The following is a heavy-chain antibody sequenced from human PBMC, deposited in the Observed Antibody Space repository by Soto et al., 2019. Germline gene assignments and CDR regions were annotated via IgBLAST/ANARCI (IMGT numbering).Heavy chain of an antibody. CDR1: GFTFSSYG. CDR2: ISYDGSNK. Sequence: QVQLVESGGGVVQPGRSLRLSCAASGFTFSSYGMHWVRQAPGKGLEWVAVISYDGSNKYYVDSVKGRFTISRDNSKNTLYLQMNSLRAEDTAVYYCAKAQPDYATVTTAISYWGQGTLVTVSS. J-gene: IGHJ4*02. CDR3: AKAQPDYATVTTAISY. V-gene: IGHV3-30*18. D-gene: IGHD4-17*01.